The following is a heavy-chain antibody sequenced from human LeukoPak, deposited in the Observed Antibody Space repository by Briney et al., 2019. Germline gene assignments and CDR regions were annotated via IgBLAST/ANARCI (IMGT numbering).Heavy chain of an antibody. CDR1: GFTFSSYA. V-gene: IGHV3-23*01. CDR3: ARDLGHYGSGSYYKAAKPDY. D-gene: IGHD3-10*01. Sequence: GGSLRLSCAASGFTFSSYAMTWARQAPGKGLEWVSSISINSGGTYYADSVKGRFTISRDNSKNTLYLQMNSLRAEDTAVYYCARDLGHYGSGSYYKAAKPDYWGQGTLVTVSS. CDR2: ISINSGGT. J-gene: IGHJ4*02.